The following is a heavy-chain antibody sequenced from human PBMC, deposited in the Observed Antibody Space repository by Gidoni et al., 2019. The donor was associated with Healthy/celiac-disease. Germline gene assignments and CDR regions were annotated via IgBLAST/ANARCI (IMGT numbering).Heavy chain of an antibody. CDR1: GFTFGSYA. J-gene: IGHJ4*02. CDR2: ISSNGGST. CDR3: ARVNPPYYYDSSGYLDY. D-gene: IGHD3-22*01. V-gene: IGHV3-64*01. Sequence: EVQLVESGGGLVQPGGSLRLSCAASGFTFGSYAMHWVRQAPGKGLEYVSAISSNGGSTYYANSVKGRFTISRDNSKNTLYLQMGSLRAEDMAVYYCARVNPPYYYDSSGYLDYWGQGTLVTVSS.